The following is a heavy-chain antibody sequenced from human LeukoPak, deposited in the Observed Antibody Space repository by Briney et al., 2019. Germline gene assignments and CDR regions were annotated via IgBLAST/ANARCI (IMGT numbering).Heavy chain of an antibody. V-gene: IGHV1-18*01. CDR1: GYNFPSHG. CDR3: ATSTSVLRYFSYYYGMDV. Sequence: ASVKVSCKASGYNFPSHGISWVRQAPGQGLEWMGWISVDIGNTNYAQRLQGRVTMTEDTSTDTAYMELSSLRSEDTAVYYCATSTSVLRYFSYYYGMDVWGQGTTVTVSS. CDR2: ISVDIGNT. J-gene: IGHJ6*02. D-gene: IGHD3-9*01.